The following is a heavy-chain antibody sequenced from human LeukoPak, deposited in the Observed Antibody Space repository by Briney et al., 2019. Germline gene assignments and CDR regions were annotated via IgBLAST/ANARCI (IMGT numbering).Heavy chain of an antibody. CDR2: ITSNGDTT. CDR3: VKDDSYYYDSSGRDS. Sequence: GGSLRLSCSASGFTFSSYIMHWARQAPGKGLEYVSAITSNGDTTYYADSVKGRVTISRDNSKNTLYLQMSGLRAEDTAVYYCVKDDSYYYDSSGRDSWGQGTLVTVSS. V-gene: IGHV3-64D*09. J-gene: IGHJ4*02. CDR1: GFTFSSYI. D-gene: IGHD3-22*01.